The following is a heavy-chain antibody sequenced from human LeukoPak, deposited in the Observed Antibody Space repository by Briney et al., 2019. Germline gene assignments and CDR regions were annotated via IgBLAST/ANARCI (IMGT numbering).Heavy chain of an antibody. Sequence: GASVKVSCKTSGYTFTSYYMHWVRQAPGQGLEWMGWINLHSGGTNYAQKFQGRVTMTRDTSNSTAYMELSRLRSDDTAVYYCARVQIGGELLWFGGHLDYWGQGTLVTVSS. V-gene: IGHV1-2*02. CDR3: ARVQIGGELLWFGGHLDY. D-gene: IGHD3-10*01. CDR1: GYTFTSYY. CDR2: INLHSGGT. J-gene: IGHJ4*02.